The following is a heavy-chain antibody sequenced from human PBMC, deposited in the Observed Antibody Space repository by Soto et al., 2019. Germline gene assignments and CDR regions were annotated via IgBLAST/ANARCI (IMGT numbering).Heavy chain of an antibody. CDR2: INHSGST. J-gene: IGHJ3*02. Sequence: SETLSLTCAVYGGSFSGYYWSWIRQPPGKGLEWIGEINHSGSTNYNPSLKSRVTISVDTSKNQFSLKLSSVTAADTAVYYCARAGKRYSSSRDAFAIWGQGTMVTVSS. V-gene: IGHV4-34*01. D-gene: IGHD6-13*01. CDR3: ARAGKRYSSSRDAFAI. CDR1: GGSFSGYY.